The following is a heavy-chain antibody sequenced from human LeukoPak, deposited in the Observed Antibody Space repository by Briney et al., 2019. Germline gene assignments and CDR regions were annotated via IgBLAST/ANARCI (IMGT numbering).Heavy chain of an antibody. V-gene: IGHV3-7*01. CDR2: IKQDGSEK. J-gene: IGHJ4*02. CDR1: GFTFSRYW. Sequence: GGSLRLSCAAPGFTFSRYWMSWVRQAPGKGLEWVANIKQDGSEKYYVDSVKGRFTISRDNAKNSLYLQMNSLRAEDTAVYYCAREGGTTSEPLVGATEYYFDYWGQGTLVTVSS. D-gene: IGHD1-26*01. CDR3: AREGGTTSEPLVGATEYYFDY.